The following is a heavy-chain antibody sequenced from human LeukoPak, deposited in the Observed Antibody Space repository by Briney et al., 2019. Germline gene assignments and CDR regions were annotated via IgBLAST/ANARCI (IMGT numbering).Heavy chain of an antibody. CDR3: ASSERGFLGPNTYYFDY. Sequence: PSETLSLTCAVYGGSFSGYYWSWIRQPPGKGLEWIGEINHSGSTNYNPSLKSRVTISVDTSKNQFSLKLSSVTAADTAVYYCASSERGFLGPNTYYFDYWGQGTLVTVSS. J-gene: IGHJ4*02. CDR1: GGSFSGYY. V-gene: IGHV4-34*01. CDR2: INHSGST. D-gene: IGHD3-3*01.